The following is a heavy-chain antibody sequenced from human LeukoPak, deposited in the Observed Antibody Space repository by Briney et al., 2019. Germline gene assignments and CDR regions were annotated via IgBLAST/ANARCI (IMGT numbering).Heavy chain of an antibody. J-gene: IGHJ1*01. CDR2: IYSGGST. D-gene: IGHD1-1*01. V-gene: IGHV3-53*01. Sequence: GGPLRLSCAASGFTVNSNYMSWVRQAPGKGLEWVSAIYSGGSTYYADSVKGRFTISRDNSKNTLYLQMNNLRAEDTAVYYCASSGTKTTHEYFQHWGQGTLVTVSS. CDR3: ASSGTKTTHEYFQH. CDR1: GFTVNSNY.